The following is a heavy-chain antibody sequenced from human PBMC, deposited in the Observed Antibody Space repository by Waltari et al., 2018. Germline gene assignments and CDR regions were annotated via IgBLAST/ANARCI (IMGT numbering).Heavy chain of an antibody. CDR1: GLRCRRYG. Sequence: QVPMLACWGGVVQPEGSRKRPCVALGLRCRRYGMQSASQAPGKGLDWVSFIQYDGSRKFYADSVRGRFTITSDNSKNTVYLQMNSLRADDTAVYYCFIHDYTYYGGPNWFGAWGQGTLVTVSS. V-gene: IGHV3-30*02. J-gene: IGHJ5*02. D-gene: IGHD4-4*01. CDR2: IQYDGSRK. CDR3: FIHDYTYYGGPNWFGA.